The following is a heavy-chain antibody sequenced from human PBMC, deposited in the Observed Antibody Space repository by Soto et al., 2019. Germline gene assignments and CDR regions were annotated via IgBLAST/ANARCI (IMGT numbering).Heavy chain of an antibody. J-gene: IGHJ5*02. D-gene: IGHD3-9*01. CDR1: GYTFSNFG. Sequence: GASVKVSCKASGYTFSNFGISWVRQAPGQGLEWMGWISLYNGNTNYAPNLQDRVTLTTDTSTSTAYRELRSLRSDDTAVYYCARDADILSGPSPPFDPWGQGTLVTVSS. CDR3: ARDADILSGPSPPFDP. CDR2: ISLYNGNT. V-gene: IGHV1-18*04.